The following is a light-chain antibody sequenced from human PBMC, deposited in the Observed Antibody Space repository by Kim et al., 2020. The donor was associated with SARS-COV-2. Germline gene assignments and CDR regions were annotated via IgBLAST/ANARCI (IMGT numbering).Light chain of an antibody. J-gene: IGLJ2*01. CDR1: SSDVGGYNY. CDR3: SSYTSSTTMV. V-gene: IGLV2-14*03. Sequence: QSALTQPASVSGSPGQSITISCTGTSSDVGGYNYVSWYQQHPGKALRLMIYDVSNRPSGVSNRFSGSKSDNTASLTISGLQAEDEADYYGSSYTSSTTMVFGGGTQLTVL. CDR2: DVS.